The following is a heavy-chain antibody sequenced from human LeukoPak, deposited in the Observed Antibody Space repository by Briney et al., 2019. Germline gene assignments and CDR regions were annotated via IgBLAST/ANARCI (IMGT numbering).Heavy chain of an antibody. Sequence: SETLSLTCTVSGGSISSGGYYWSWIRQPPGKGLEWIGYIYHSGSTYYNPSLKSRVTISVDRSKNQFSLNLNSVTAADTAVYYCARGGSSWSNWFDPWGQGTLVTVSS. CDR2: IYHSGST. J-gene: IGHJ5*02. CDR3: ARGGSSWSNWFDP. D-gene: IGHD6-13*01. V-gene: IGHV4-30-2*01. CDR1: GGSISSGGYY.